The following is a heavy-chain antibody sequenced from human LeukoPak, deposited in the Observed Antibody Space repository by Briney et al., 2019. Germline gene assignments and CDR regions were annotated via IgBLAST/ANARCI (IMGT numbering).Heavy chain of an antibody. Sequence: PSETLSLTRTVSGGSISSYYWSWIRQPPGKGLEWIGYMYYSGTINYNPSLKSRVTISVDTSKNQFSLKLSSVTAADTAMYYCARAWATDYFGYWGQGTLVTVSS. V-gene: IGHV4-59*01. J-gene: IGHJ4*02. CDR3: ARAWATDYFGY. CDR1: GGSISSYY. CDR2: MYYSGTI.